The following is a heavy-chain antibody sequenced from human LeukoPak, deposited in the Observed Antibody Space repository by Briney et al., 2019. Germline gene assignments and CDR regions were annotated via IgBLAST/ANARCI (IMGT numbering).Heavy chain of an antibody. V-gene: IGHV4-59*01. J-gene: IGHJ6*02. D-gene: IGHD2-21*01. CDR2: IYYSGST. CDR3: ARGGDPHYGMDV. Sequence: SETLSLTCTVSGGSISSYYWNWIRQPPGKGLEWIGNIYYSGSTNYNPSLRSRATISVDTSKNQCSLKLSSVTAADTAVYYCARGGDPHYGMDVWGQGTTVTVSS. CDR1: GGSISSYY.